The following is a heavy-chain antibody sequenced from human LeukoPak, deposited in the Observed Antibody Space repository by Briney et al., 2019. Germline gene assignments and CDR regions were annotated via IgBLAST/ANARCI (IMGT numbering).Heavy chain of an antibody. CDR3: ARGIAARQNWFDP. Sequence: SETLSLTCTASGGSMSSGGYYWSWIRQHAGKGLEWIGYIYYSGSTYYNPSLKRRVTISVDTSKNQFSLKLSSVTAADTAVYYCARGIAARQNWFDPWGQGTLVTVSS. J-gene: IGHJ5*02. CDR1: GGSMSSGGYY. CDR2: IYYSGST. V-gene: IGHV4-31*03. D-gene: IGHD6-6*01.